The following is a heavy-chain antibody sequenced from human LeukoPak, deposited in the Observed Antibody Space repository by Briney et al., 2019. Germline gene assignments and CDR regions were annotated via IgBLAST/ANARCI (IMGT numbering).Heavy chain of an antibody. CDR3: AREMHIVVVTAMSPTNPLWY. CDR1: GYTFTSYG. V-gene: IGHV1-18*01. Sequence: ASVKVSCKASGYTFTSYGISWVRQAPGQGLEWTGWISAYNGNTNYAQKLQGRVTMTTDTSTSTAYMELRSLRSDDTAVYYCAREMHIVVVTAMSPTNPLWYWGQGTLVTVSS. D-gene: IGHD2-21*02. J-gene: IGHJ4*02. CDR2: ISAYNGNT.